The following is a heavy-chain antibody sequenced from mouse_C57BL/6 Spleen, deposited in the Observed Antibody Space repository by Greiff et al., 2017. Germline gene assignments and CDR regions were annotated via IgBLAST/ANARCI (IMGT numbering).Heavy chain of an antibody. CDR2: IDPENGDT. CDR3: TTFVITTLVSYFAMDY. Sequence: VQLQQSGAELVRPGASVKLSCTASGFNIKDDYMHWVKQRPEQGLEWIGWIDPENGDTEYASKFQGKATITADTSSNTAYLQLSSLTSEDTAVYYCTTFVITTLVSYFAMDYWGQGTSVTVSS. D-gene: IGHD1-1*01. V-gene: IGHV14-4*01. CDR1: GFNIKDDY. J-gene: IGHJ4*01.